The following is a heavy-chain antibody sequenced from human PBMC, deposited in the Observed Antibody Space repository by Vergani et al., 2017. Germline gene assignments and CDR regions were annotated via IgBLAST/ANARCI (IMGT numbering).Heavy chain of an antibody. V-gene: IGHV4-59*01. CDR1: GGSISSYY. CDR2: IYYSGST. J-gene: IGHJ6*02. Sequence: QVQLQESGPGLVKPSETLSLTCTVSGGSISSYYWSWIRQPPGKGLEWIGYIYYSGSTNYNPSLKSRVTISVDTSKNQFSLKLSSVTAADTAVYYCARGRGYCSSTSCYAQDEEYYYYGMDVWSQGTTVTVSS. D-gene: IGHD2-2*01. CDR3: ARGRGYCSSTSCYAQDEEYYYYGMDV.